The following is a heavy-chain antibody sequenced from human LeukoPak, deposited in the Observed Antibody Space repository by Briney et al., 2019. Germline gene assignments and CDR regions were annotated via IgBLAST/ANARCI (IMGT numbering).Heavy chain of an antibody. CDR2: ISSSSSTI. D-gene: IGHD1-7*01. J-gene: IGHJ4*02. V-gene: IGHV3-48*01. Sequence: GGSLRLSCAASGLTFSSYSMNWVRQAPGKGLEWVSYISSSSSTIYYADSVKGRFTISRDNAKNSLYLQMNSLRAEDTAVYYCARELSITGTNFDYWGQGTLLTVSS. CDR1: GLTFSSYS. CDR3: ARELSITGTNFDY.